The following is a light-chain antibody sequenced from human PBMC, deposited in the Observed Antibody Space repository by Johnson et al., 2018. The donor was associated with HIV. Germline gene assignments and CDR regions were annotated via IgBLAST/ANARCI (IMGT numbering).Light chain of an antibody. V-gene: IGLV1-51*01. CDR1: SSNIGNNY. CDR2: DNN. J-gene: IGLJ1*01. CDR3: GSWDSSLSVCV. Sequence: QSVLTQPPSVSAAPGQKVTISCSGSSSNIGNNYVSWYQQLPGTAPKLLIYDNNKRPSGIPDRFSASKSGTSATLDITGLQTGDEGDYCCGSWDSSLSVCVFGAGTKVTVL.